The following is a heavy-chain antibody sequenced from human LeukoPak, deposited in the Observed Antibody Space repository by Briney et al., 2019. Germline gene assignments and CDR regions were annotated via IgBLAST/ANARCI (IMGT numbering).Heavy chain of an antibody. D-gene: IGHD2-15*01. CDR2: IIPIFGTA. CDR1: GYTFTSYG. V-gene: IGHV1-69*13. Sequence: GASVKVSCKASGYTFTSYGISWVRQAPGQGLEWMGGIIPIFGTANYAQKFQGRVTITADESTSTAYMELSSLRSEDTAVYYCARETYIGYPHDAFDIWGQGTMVTVSS. J-gene: IGHJ3*02. CDR3: ARETYIGYPHDAFDI.